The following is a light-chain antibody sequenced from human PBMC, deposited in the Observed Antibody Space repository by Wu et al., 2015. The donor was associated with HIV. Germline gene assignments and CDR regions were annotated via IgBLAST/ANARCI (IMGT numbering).Light chain of an antibody. J-gene: IGKJ4*01. CDR1: QSVSSN. Sequence: EIVMTQSPATLSVSPGERATLSCRASQSVSSNLAWYQQKPGQAPRLLIYGASTRATGIPARFSGSGSGTEFTLTISSLQSEDFAVYYCQQYNNWPSPXPTFGGGTEGGD. CDR3: QQYNNWPSPXPT. V-gene: IGKV3-15*01. CDR2: GAS.